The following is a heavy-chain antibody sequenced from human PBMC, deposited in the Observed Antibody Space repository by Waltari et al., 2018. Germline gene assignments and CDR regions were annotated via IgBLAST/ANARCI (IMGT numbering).Heavy chain of an antibody. CDR2: IIPILGIA. CDR1: YT. V-gene: IGHV1-69*04. J-gene: IGHJ4*02. CDR3: ATEISRIAAAGNFDY. Sequence: YTISWVRQAPGQGLEWMGRIIPILGIANYAQKFQGRVTITADKSTSTAYMELSSLRSEDTAVYYCATEISRIAAAGNFDYWGQGTLVTVSS. D-gene: IGHD6-13*01.